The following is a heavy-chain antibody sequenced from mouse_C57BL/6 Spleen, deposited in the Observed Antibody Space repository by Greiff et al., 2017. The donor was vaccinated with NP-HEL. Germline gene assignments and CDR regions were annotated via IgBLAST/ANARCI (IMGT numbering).Heavy chain of an antibody. CDR3: AREKLLYYFDY. V-gene: IGHV1-81*01. D-gene: IGHD4-1*01. Sequence: VQLQQSGAELARPGASVKLSCKASGYTFTSYGISWVKQRTGQGLEWIGEIYPRSGNTYYNEKFKGKATLTADKSSSTAYMELRSRTSEDSAVYFCAREKLLYYFDYWGQGTTLTVSS. CDR2: IYPRSGNT. CDR1: GYTFTSYG. J-gene: IGHJ2*01.